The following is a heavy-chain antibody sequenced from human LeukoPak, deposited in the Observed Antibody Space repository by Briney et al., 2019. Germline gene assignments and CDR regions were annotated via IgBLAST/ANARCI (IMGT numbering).Heavy chain of an antibody. CDR2: ISYDGSNK. CDR3: VRDSGGFDY. D-gene: IGHD3-10*01. J-gene: IGHJ4*02. CDR1: GFTLSRHA. Sequence: PGRSLRLSCAVSGFTLSRHAMHWVRQAPGKGLEWVAVISYDGSNKYYADSVKGRFTISRDNSKNTLYLQMNSLRADDTAVYYCVRDSGGFDYWGQGTLVTVSS. V-gene: IGHV3-30-3*01.